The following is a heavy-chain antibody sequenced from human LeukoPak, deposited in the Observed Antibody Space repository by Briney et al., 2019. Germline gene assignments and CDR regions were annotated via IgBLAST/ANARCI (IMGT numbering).Heavy chain of an antibody. J-gene: IGHJ3*02. V-gene: IGHV5-51*01. CDR3: ARPTYYYDSSGYYLGEAFDI. CDR1: GYSFTSYW. D-gene: IGHD3-22*01. CDR2: IYPGDSDT. Sequence: GESLKISCKGSGYSFTSYWIGWVRQMPGKGLEWMGIIYPGDSDTRYSPSFQGRVTISADKSISTAYLQWSSLKASDTAMYYCARPTYYYDSSGYYLGEAFDIWGQGTMVTVSS.